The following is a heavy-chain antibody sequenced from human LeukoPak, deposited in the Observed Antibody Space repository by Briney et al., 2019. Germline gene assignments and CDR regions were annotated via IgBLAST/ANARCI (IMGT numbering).Heavy chain of an antibody. CDR3: AKTMVRGVSGDY. CDR2: ISYDGSNK. CDR1: GFTFSSYA. J-gene: IGHJ4*02. D-gene: IGHD3-10*01. Sequence: GGSLRLSCAASGFTFSSYAMHWVRQAPGKGLEWVAVISYDGSNKYYADSVKGRSTISRDNSKNTLYLQMNSLRAEDTAVYYCAKTMVRGVSGDYWGQGTLVTVSS. V-gene: IGHV3-30*04.